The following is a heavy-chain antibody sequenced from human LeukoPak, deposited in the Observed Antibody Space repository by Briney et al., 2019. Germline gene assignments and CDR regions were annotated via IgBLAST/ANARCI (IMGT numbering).Heavy chain of an antibody. Sequence: SETLSLTCAVCGGSFSGYYWSWIRQPPGKELEWIGEVNHSGSTNYNPSLKSRVTISVDTSENQFSLKLSSVTAADTAVYYCARGFPRGYNYGLNYWGQGTLVTVSS. D-gene: IGHD5-18*01. J-gene: IGHJ4*02. CDR2: VNHSGST. CDR3: ARGFPRGYNYGLNY. CDR1: GGSFSGYY. V-gene: IGHV4-34*01.